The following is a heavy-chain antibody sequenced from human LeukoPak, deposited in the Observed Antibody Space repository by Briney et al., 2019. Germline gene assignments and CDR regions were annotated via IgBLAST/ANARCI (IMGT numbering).Heavy chain of an antibody. CDR3: ARGLGYCSDTRCNLFDS. V-gene: IGHV5-51*01. Sequence: GESLKISCKGSGYSFTIYCTAWVRHMPGKGLEWMGIIYPGDSDTRYSPSFEGQVTISADKSISTAYLQWSSLKASDTAMYYCARGLGYCSDTRCNLFDSWGQGTLVTVSS. CDR1: GYSFTIYC. CDR2: IYPGDSDT. D-gene: IGHD2-2*01. J-gene: IGHJ5*01.